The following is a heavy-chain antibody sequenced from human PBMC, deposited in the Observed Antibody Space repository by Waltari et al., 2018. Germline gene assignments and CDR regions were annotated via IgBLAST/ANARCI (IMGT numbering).Heavy chain of an antibody. D-gene: IGHD4-17*01. CDR1: GYIFTTYS. Sequence: QVQLVQSGTEVKKPGASVRVSCKTSGYIFTTYSFSWVRQAPGQGLEWMGWISAKNGRTSYAQNLQGRVTMTPATSTNTAYMELRSLTSDDTAVYYCATRRSAVRFDPWGQGTLVIVSS. V-gene: IGHV1-18*01. CDR3: ATRRSAVRFDP. CDR2: ISAKNGRT. J-gene: IGHJ5*02.